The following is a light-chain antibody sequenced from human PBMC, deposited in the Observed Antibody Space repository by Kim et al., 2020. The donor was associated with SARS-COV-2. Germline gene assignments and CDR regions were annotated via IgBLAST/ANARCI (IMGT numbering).Light chain of an antibody. CDR2: DAS. CDR3: QQYQTHSYS. CDR1: QSITRW. V-gene: IGKV1-5*01. J-gene: IGKJ2*03. Sequence: VGNRVTITCQASQSITRWLAWYQQKPAKTPKVLIDDASSLKSGVPSRFSGSGFWTEFTLTISIVQPDDFATYYCQQYQTHSYSFCQGTKLEI.